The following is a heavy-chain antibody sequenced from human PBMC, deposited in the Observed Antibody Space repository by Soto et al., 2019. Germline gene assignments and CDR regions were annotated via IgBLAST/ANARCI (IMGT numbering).Heavy chain of an antibody. J-gene: IGHJ4*02. D-gene: IGHD5-18*01. V-gene: IGHV3-15*07. Sequence: GGSLRLSCAVSGVTLTDVWMNWVRQAPGKGPEWVGRIKSNTDGGTTDYAAPVKGRFTISRDDSENTLYLQMNSLKIYVTAVYYCSHGYYQYFNSWGQGTLVTVSS. CDR3: SHGYYQYFNS. CDR1: GVTLTDVW. CDR2: IKSNTDGGTT.